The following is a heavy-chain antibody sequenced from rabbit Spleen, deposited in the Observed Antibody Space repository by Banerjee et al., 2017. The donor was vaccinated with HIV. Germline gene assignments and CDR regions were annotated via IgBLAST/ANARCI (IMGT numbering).Heavy chain of an antibody. CDR2: IAGDSSGFT. Sequence: QSLEESGGDLVKPGGSLTLTCTASGFSFSSSYYMCWVRQAPGKGLEWFACIAGDSSGFTYSATWAKGRFTISKTSSTTVTLQMTSLTVADTATYFCARDSSSSFSSYGMDLWGQGTLVTVS. CDR3: ARDSSSSFSSYGMDL. J-gene: IGHJ6*01. V-gene: IGHV1S40*01. D-gene: IGHD1-1*01. CDR1: GFSFSSSYY.